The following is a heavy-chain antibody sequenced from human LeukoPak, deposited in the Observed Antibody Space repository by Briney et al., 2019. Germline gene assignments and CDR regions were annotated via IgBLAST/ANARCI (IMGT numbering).Heavy chain of an antibody. CDR3: AREWGTVATGITSWFDP. J-gene: IGHJ5*02. D-gene: IGHD6-13*01. CDR1: GGSISSGGYY. Sequence: SETLSLTCTVSGGSISSGGYYWSWIRQLPGKGLEWIGHIYYNGHTYYNPALKSRVTISVDTSKNQFSLKLSSVTAADTAVYYCAREWGTVATGITSWFDPWGQGAPVTVSS. V-gene: IGHV4-31*03. CDR2: IYYNGHT.